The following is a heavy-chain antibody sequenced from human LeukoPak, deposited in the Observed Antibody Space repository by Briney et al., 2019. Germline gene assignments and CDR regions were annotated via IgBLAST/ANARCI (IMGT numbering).Heavy chain of an antibody. J-gene: IGHJ4*02. CDR2: IYYSGST. V-gene: IGHV4-39*07. Sequence: SETLSITCSVSGGSISSSSYYWGWIRQPPGKGLEWIGSIYYSGSTYYNPSLKSRVTISVDTSKNQFSLKLSSVTAADTAVYYCARIHDGDYEAGGFDYWGQGTLVTVSS. CDR1: GGSISSSSYY. CDR3: ARIHDGDYEAGGFDY. D-gene: IGHD4-17*01.